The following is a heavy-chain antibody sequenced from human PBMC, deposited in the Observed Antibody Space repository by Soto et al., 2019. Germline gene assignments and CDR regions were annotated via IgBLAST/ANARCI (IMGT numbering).Heavy chain of an antibody. J-gene: IGHJ5*02. D-gene: IGHD6-19*01. CDR1: GYAFTIYD. CDR2: MNPNSGNT. V-gene: IGHV1-8*01. CDR3: ARGRIIVAGGFDP. Sequence: VSVKVSCKASGYAFTIYDINWVRQATGQGLEWMGWMNPNSGNTGYAEKFQGRLTMTRNTSISTVYMELSSLSFEDTAVYHCARGRIIVAGGFDPWGQGTLVTVSS.